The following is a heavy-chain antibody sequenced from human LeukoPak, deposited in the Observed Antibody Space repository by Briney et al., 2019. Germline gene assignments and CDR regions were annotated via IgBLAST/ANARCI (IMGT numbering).Heavy chain of an antibody. Sequence: GGSLRLSCSASGFTFSKYVMTWVRQAPGKGLEWVSTITSGFTPHYADSVKGRFTISRDNSKNMFHLQLNSLRAEDTAVYYCAKDYSDSRVADVFFEYWGQGTPVTVSS. V-gene: IGHV3-23*01. D-gene: IGHD2-15*01. CDR2: ITSGFTP. J-gene: IGHJ4*02. CDR1: GFTFSKYV. CDR3: AKDYSDSRVADVFFEY.